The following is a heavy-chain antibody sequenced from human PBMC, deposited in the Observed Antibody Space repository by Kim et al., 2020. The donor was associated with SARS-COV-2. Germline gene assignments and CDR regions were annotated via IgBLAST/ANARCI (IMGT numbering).Heavy chain of an antibody. CDR3: AKEGDTAMVTGLYNWFDP. V-gene: IGHV3-23*01. CDR1: GFTFSSYA. CDR2: ISGSGGST. Sequence: GGSLRLSCAASGFTFSSYAMSWVRQAPGKGLEWVSAISGSGGSTYYADSVKGRFTISRDNSKNTLYLQMNSLRAEDTAVYYCAKEGDTAMVTGLYNWFDPWGQGTLVTVSS. J-gene: IGHJ5*02. D-gene: IGHD5-18*01.